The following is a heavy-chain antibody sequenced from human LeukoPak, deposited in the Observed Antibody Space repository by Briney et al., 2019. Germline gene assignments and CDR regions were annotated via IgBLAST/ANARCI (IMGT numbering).Heavy chain of an antibody. V-gene: IGHV3-33*01. D-gene: IGHD3-22*01. Sequence: PGRSLRLSCAASGFTFSSYGMHWVRQAPGKGQEWVAVIWYDGSNKYYADSVKGRFTISRDNSKNTLYLQMNSLRAEDTAVYYCASGTYYYDSSGYLDYWGQGTLVTVSS. CDR2: IWYDGSNK. CDR3: ASGTYYYDSSGYLDY. CDR1: GFTFSSYG. J-gene: IGHJ4*02.